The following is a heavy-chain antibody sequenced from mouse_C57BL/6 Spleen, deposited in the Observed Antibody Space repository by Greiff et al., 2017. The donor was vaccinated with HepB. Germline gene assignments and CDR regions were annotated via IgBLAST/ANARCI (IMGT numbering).Heavy chain of an antibody. V-gene: IGHV5-4*01. J-gene: IGHJ3*01. D-gene: IGHD2-5*01. Sequence: EVKLVESGGGLVKPGGSLKLSCAASGFTFSSYAMSWVRQTPEKRLEWVATISDGGSYTYYPDNVKGRFTISRDNAKNNLYLQMSHLKSEDTAMYYCARDPDSNGAAWFAYWGQGTLVTVSA. CDR1: GFTFSSYA. CDR3: ARDPDSNGAAWFAY. CDR2: ISDGGSYT.